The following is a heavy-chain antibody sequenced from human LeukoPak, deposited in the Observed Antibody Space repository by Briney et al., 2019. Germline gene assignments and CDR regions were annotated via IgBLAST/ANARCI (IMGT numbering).Heavy chain of an antibody. D-gene: IGHD2-15*01. CDR3: ARDPRRYCSGGSCSGVTSKWFDP. J-gene: IGHJ5*02. V-gene: IGHV7-4-1*02. Sequence: ASVKVSCKASGYTFRSHAMNWVRQAPGQGLEWMGWINTNTGNPMYAQGFTGRFVFSLDTSVSTAYLQISSLKAEDTGVYYCARDPRRYCSGGSCSGVTSKWFDPWGQGTLVTVSS. CDR2: INTNTGNP. CDR1: GYTFRSHA.